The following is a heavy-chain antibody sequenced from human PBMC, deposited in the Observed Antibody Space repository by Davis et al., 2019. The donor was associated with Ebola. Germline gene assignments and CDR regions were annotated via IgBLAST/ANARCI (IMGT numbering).Heavy chain of an antibody. Sequence: PGGSLRLSCAASGFTFSSYWMHWVRQAPGKGLVWVSRINSDGSSTSYADSVKGRFTISRDNAKNTLYLQMNSLRAEDTAVYYCAREQLVPWYFDLWGRGTLVTVSS. J-gene: IGHJ2*01. V-gene: IGHV3-74*01. CDR1: GFTFSSYW. CDR2: INSDGSST. D-gene: IGHD6-6*01. CDR3: AREQLVPWYFDL.